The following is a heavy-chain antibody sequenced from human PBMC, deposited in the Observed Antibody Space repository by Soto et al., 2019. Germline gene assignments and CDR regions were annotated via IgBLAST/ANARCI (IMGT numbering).Heavy chain of an antibody. D-gene: IGHD6-6*01. CDR3: ATGAVRTAFDI. Sequence: ASVKVSCKASGYTFTSYYMHWVRQAPGQGLEWMGRINPSDGSTIYAQKFQGRVTMTEDTSTSTAYMELSSLRSEDTAVYYCATGAVRTAFDIWGQGTMVTVSS. CDR1: GYTFTSYY. V-gene: IGHV1-46*01. J-gene: IGHJ3*02. CDR2: INPSDGST.